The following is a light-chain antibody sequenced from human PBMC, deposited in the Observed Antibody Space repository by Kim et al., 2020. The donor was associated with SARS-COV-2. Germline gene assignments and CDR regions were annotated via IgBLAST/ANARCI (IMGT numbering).Light chain of an antibody. CDR2: YDD. J-gene: IGLJ2*01. V-gene: IGLV1-36*01. Sequence: QPVLTQPPSMSQAPGQTVTISCSGSSSNIENNAVNWFQQLPGQPPRLLIYYDDLLPSGVSNRFSGSKSGSSASLAISGLRSEDEADYYCAAWDDNVNGLLFGGGTQLTVL. CDR3: AAWDDNVNGLL. CDR1: SSNIENNA.